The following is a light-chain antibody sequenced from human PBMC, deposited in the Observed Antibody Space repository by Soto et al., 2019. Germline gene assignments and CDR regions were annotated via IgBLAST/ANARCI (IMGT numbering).Light chain of an antibody. J-gene: IGLJ2*01. CDR1: NSNVETNY. CDR2: SND. Sequence: QSVLTQPPSASGTPGQRVTISCSGSNSNVETNYVYWYKQVAGTAPNLLIYSNDQRPSGVPDRFSASKSGTSASLDISGLRSEDEADYYCSANDDSLGGPVFGGGTKLTVL. V-gene: IGLV1-47*02. CDR3: SANDDSLGGPV.